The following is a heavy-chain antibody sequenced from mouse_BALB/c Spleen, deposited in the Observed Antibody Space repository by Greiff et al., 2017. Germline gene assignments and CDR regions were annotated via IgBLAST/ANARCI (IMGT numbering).Heavy chain of an antibody. D-gene: IGHD1-1*01. V-gene: IGHV1-63*01. Sequence: VQLQQSGAELVRPGTSVKISCKASGYTFTNYWLGWVKQRPGHGLEWIGDIYPGGGYTNYNEKFKGKATLTADKSSSTAYMQLSSLTSDDSAVYFCARSLITTVVPYYAMDYWGQGTSVTVSS. J-gene: IGHJ4*01. CDR2: IYPGGGYT. CDR3: ARSLITTVVPYYAMDY. CDR1: GYTFTNYW.